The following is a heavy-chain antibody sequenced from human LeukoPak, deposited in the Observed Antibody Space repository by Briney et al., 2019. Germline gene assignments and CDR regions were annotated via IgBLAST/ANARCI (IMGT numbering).Heavy chain of an antibody. J-gene: IGHJ4*02. CDR1: GGTFSSYA. Sequence: SVKVSCKASGGTFSSYAISWVRQAPGQGLEWMGGIIPIFGTANYAQKFQGRVTITADESTSTAYMELSSLRSEDTAVYYCARGSCTNGVCYKIFGYWGQGTLVTVSS. CDR3: ARGSCTNGVCYKIFGY. CDR2: IIPIFGTA. V-gene: IGHV1-69*13. D-gene: IGHD2-8*01.